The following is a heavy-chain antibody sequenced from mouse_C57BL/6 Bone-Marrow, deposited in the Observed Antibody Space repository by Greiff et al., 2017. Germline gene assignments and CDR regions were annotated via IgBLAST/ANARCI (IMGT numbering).Heavy chain of an antibody. V-gene: IGHV5-4*01. D-gene: IGHD2-10*02. CDR3: ARDRALVEWGAMDY. CDR1: GFTFSSYA. Sequence: EVKLMESGGGLVKPGGSLKLSCAASGFTFSSYAMSWVRQTPEKRLEWVATISDGGSYTYYPDNVKGRFTISRDNAKNNLYLQMSHLKSEDTAMYYCARDRALVEWGAMDYWGQGTSVTVSS. J-gene: IGHJ4*01. CDR2: ISDGGSYT.